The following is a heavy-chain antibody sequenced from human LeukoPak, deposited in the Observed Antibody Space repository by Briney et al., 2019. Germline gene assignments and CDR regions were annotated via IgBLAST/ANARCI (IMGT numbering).Heavy chain of an antibody. D-gene: IGHD4-23*01. CDR1: GFTFTGYY. CDR2: VNPNTGGT. Sequence: ASMKLSCKASGFTFTGYYFHWVRQAPGQGLEWMGWVNPNTGGTNYAQMFRGRVTMTRDTSITTAYMELSRLTSDDTAVYYCARDSYGGNWSLGYWGQGTLVTVSS. V-gene: IGHV1-2*02. J-gene: IGHJ4*02. CDR3: ARDSYGGNWSLGY.